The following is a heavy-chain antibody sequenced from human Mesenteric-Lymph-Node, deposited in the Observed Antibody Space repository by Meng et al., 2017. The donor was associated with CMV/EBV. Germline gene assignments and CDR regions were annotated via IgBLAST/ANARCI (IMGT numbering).Heavy chain of an antibody. D-gene: IGHD3-3*01. Sequence: GESLKISCAASGFTFSNYALQWIRHAPGKGLEYVSAISSDGGSTYYADSVKGRFTISRDNSKNTLDLQMDSLRVEDTAVYYCARAGSGYYDYWGRGILVTVSS. J-gene: IGHJ4*02. CDR3: ARAGSGYYDY. V-gene: IGHV3-64*02. CDR2: ISSDGGST. CDR1: GFTFSNYA.